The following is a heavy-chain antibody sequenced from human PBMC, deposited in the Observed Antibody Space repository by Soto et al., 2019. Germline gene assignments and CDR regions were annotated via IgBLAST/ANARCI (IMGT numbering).Heavy chain of an antibody. CDR3: ARHNMYSSSDWFDP. D-gene: IGHD6-6*01. J-gene: IGHJ5*02. V-gene: IGHV5-10-1*01. CDR1: GYSFTSYW. CDR2: IDPSDSYT. Sequence: GESLKISCKGSGYSFTSYWISWVRQMPGKGLEWMGRIDPSDSYTNYSPSFQGHVTISADKSISTAYLQLGILKASHTAMYYCARHNMYSSSDWFDPWGQGSLVTVCS.